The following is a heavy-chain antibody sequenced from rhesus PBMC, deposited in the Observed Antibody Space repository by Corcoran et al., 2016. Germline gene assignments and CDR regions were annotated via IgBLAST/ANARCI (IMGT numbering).Heavy chain of an antibody. V-gene: IGHV1-138*01. D-gene: IGHD3-3*01. CDR2: INPKTGGT. J-gene: IGHJ6*01. CDR3: AQSITIFGPRKYYYGLDS. Sequence: QVQLVQSGAEVKKPGSSVKVSCKASGYTFTDYYVHWVRQAPGQGLEWMGEINPKTGGTNYAQKFQGRVTMTRDTSTNTAYMELSSLRSEDTAVYYCAQSITIFGPRKYYYGLDSWGQGVVVTVSS. CDR1: GYTFTDYY.